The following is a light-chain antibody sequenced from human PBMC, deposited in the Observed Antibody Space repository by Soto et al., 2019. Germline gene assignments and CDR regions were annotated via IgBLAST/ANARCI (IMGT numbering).Light chain of an antibody. CDR2: EGS. J-gene: IGLJ1*01. V-gene: IGLV2-23*01. Sequence: QSALTQPASVSGSPGQSITISCTGTSSDVGNYNLVSWYQRHPGKAPKLMIYEGSKRPSGVSNRFSGSKSGNTASLTISGLQAEDEADYYCCSFAAGSTPYVFGTGTKVTVL. CDR1: SSDVGNYNL. CDR3: CSFAAGSTPYV.